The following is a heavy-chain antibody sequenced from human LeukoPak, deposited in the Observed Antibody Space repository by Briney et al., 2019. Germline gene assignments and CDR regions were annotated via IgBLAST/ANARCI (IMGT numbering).Heavy chain of an antibody. J-gene: IGHJ4*02. CDR2: FDPEDGET. Sequence: ASVKVSCKVSGYTLTELSMHWVRQAPGKGLEWMGGFDPEDGETIYAQKFQGRVTMTEDTSTDTAYMELSSLRSEDTAVYYCATDGIAAAVTAPLSWGQGTLVTVSS. D-gene: IGHD6-13*01. V-gene: IGHV1-24*01. CDR3: ATDGIAAAVTAPLS. CDR1: GYTLTELS.